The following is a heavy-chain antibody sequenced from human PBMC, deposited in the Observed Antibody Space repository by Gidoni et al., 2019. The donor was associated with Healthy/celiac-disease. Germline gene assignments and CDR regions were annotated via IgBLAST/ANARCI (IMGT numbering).Heavy chain of an antibody. J-gene: IGHJ6*02. CDR3: ARETTAMVLDSYGMDV. CDR2: ISYDGSNK. D-gene: IGHD5-18*01. Sequence: QVQLVESGGGVVQPGRSLRLSCAASGFTFRSYAMHWVRQAPGKGLEWVAVISYDGSNKYYADSVKGRFTISRDNSKNTLYLQMNSLRAEDTAVYYCARETTAMVLDSYGMDVWGQGTTVTVSS. CDR1: GFTFRSYA. V-gene: IGHV3-30*04.